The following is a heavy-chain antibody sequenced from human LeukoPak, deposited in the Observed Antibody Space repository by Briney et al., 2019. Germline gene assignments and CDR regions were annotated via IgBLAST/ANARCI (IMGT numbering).Heavy chain of an antibody. J-gene: IGHJ6*03. CDR3: ARVAPMIVVVPAAINYYYYYMDV. CDR2: IYTSGST. V-gene: IGHV4-4*07. D-gene: IGHD2-2*01. CDR1: GGSISSYY. Sequence: PSETLSLTCTVSGGSISSYYWSWIRQPAGKGLEWIGRIYTSGSTNYNPSLKSRVTMSVDTSKNQFSLKLSSVTAADTAVYYCARVAPMIVVVPAAINYYYYYMDVWGKGTTVTVSS.